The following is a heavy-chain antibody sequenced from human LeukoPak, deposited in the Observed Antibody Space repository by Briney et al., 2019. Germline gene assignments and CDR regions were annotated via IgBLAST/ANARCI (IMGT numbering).Heavy chain of an antibody. Sequence: GGSLRLSCAASGFTVSSNYMSWVRQAPGKGLEWVCVIYSGGSTYYADSVKGRFTISRDNSKNTLYLQMNSLRAEDTAVYYCARGRIAAAGITPLNYWGQGTLVTVSS. J-gene: IGHJ4*02. CDR1: GFTVSSNY. CDR2: IYSGGST. D-gene: IGHD6-13*01. V-gene: IGHV3-53*01. CDR3: ARGRIAAAGITPLNY.